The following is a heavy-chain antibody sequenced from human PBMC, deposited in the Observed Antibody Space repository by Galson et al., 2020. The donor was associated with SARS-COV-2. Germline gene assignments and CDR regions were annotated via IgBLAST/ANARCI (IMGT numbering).Heavy chain of an antibody. D-gene: IGHD2-8*01. Sequence: SETLSLTCTVSGGSISSYYWSWIRQPPGKGLEWIGYIYYSGSTNYNPSLKSRVTISVDTSKNQFSLKLSSVTAADTAVYYCARLYRNGMDVWGQGTTVTVSS. V-gene: IGHV4-59*08. CDR1: GGSISSYY. CDR3: ARLYRNGMDV. CDR2: IYYSGST. J-gene: IGHJ6*02.